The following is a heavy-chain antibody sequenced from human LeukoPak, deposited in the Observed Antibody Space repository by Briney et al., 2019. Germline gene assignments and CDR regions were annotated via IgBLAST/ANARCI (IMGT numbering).Heavy chain of an antibody. Sequence: SETLSLTCAVYGGSFSGYYWSGIRQPPGKGLEWIGSIYYSGSTSYNPSLKSRVTISVDTSKNQFSLKLTSVTAADTAVYYCASRNDILTGYVFDFWGQGTLVTVSS. D-gene: IGHD3-9*01. CDR3: ASRNDILTGYVFDF. J-gene: IGHJ4*02. CDR2: IYYSGST. V-gene: IGHV4-34*01. CDR1: GGSFSGYY.